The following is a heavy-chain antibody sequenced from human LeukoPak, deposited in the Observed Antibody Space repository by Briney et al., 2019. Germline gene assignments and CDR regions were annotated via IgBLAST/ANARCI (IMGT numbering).Heavy chain of an antibody. CDR3: ARDMGIAVAGI. Sequence: SETLSLTCTVSGGSISSYYWSWIRQPPGKGLEWIGSIYHSGSTYYNPSLKSRVTISVDTSKNQFSLKLSSVTAADTAVYYCARDMGIAVAGIWGQETLVTVSS. CDR1: GGSISSYY. J-gene: IGHJ4*02. V-gene: IGHV4-38-2*02. D-gene: IGHD6-19*01. CDR2: IYHSGST.